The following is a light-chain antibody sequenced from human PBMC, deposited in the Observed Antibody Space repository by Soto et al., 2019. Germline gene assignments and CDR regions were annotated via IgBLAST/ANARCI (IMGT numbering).Light chain of an antibody. J-gene: IGLJ1*01. CDR1: SSDVGGYNY. Sequence: QSVLTQPASVSGSPGQSITISCTGTSSDVGGYNYVSWYQQHPGKAPKLMIYDVSNRPSGVSNRFSGSKSGNTASLTISGLQAEYEADYYCSSYTSSSTHYVFGTGTKVTVL. CDR3: SSYTSSSTHYV. CDR2: DVS. V-gene: IGLV2-14*01.